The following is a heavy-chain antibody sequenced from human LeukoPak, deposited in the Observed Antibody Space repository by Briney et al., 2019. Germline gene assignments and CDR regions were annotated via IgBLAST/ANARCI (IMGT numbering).Heavy chain of an antibody. V-gene: IGHV3-48*03. CDR1: GFTFSNYE. J-gene: IGHJ4*02. CDR3: ARGPSGYHNT. Sequence: PGGSLRLSCAASGFTFSNYEMHWVRQAPGKGLEWVSYISSSDSTIYYADSVKGRFTISRDNSKNTLYLQMNSLRAEDTAVYYCARGPSGYHNTGGQGTLVTVSS. CDR2: ISSSDSTI. D-gene: IGHD5-12*01.